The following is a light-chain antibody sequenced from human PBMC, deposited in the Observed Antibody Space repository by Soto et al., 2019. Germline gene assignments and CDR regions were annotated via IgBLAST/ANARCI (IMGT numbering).Light chain of an antibody. CDR3: QQYGSSPYT. Sequence: EIVLTQSPGTLSLSPGERVTLSCRASQIISDTYLAWYQQKPGQAPRLLLFGASNRTTGIPDRFSGSGSGTDFTLTINRLEPEDFAVYSCQQYGSSPYTFGQGTKLEF. CDR2: GAS. J-gene: IGKJ2*01. CDR1: QIISDTY. V-gene: IGKV3-20*01.